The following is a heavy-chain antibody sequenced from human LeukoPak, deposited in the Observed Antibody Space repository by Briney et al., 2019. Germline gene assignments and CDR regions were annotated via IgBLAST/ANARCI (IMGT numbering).Heavy chain of an antibody. J-gene: IGHJ4*02. CDR1: GYTFTSYA. V-gene: IGHV1-3*01. CDR2: INGGSGNT. D-gene: IGHD3-22*01. Sequence: ASVTVSCKASGYTFTSYAMHWVRQAPGQRLDWMGWINGGSGNTKYSPEFQGRVTITRDTSASTAYMELSSLRSEDTAVYYCANPRYDSSGYYYVDWGQGTLVTVSS. CDR3: ANPRYDSSGYYYVD.